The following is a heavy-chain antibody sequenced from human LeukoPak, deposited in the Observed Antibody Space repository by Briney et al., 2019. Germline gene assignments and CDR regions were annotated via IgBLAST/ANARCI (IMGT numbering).Heavy chain of an antibody. J-gene: IGHJ4*02. Sequence: GGSLRLSCAASGFTFSSYSMNWVRQAPGKGLEWVSYISSSSSTIYYADSVKGRFTISRDNAKNSLYLQMNSLRAEDTAVYYCARHTTGLLDYWGQGTLVTVSS. CDR2: ISSSSSTI. CDR3: ARHTTGLLDY. D-gene: IGHD4-17*01. V-gene: IGHV3-48*01. CDR1: GFTFSSYS.